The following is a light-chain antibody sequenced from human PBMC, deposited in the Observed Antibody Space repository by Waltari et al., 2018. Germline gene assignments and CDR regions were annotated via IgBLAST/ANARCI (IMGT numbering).Light chain of an antibody. CDR2: AAS. CDR1: QTIRNNY. CDR3: QQDGGSSWT. Sequence: ETVLTQSPATLSLSPGDKATLSCRASQTIRNNYLAWYQHKPGQAPRLLIYAASSRATGIPDRFSGGGSGTDFFLTIPRLEPEDFAVYYCQQDGGSSWTFGQGTKVEIK. V-gene: IGKV3-20*01. J-gene: IGKJ1*01.